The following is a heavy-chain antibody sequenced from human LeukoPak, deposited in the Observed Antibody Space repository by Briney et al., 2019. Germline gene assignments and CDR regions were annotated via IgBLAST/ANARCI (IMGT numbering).Heavy chain of an antibody. CDR3: AKDLASPETYGDYVRRWFDP. D-gene: IGHD4-17*01. CDR1: GFTFSSYE. CDR2: ISSSGSTI. J-gene: IGHJ5*02. V-gene: IGHV3-48*03. Sequence: PGGSLRLSCAASGFTFSSYEMNWVRQAPGKGLEWVSYISSSGSTIYYADSVKGRFTISRDNAKNTLYLQMNSLRAEDTAVYYCAKDLASPETYGDYVRRWFDPWGQGTLVTVSS.